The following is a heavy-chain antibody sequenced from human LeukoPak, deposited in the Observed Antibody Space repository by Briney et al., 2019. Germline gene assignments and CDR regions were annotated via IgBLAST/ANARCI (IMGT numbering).Heavy chain of an antibody. CDR3: AKGAYDSGGYPPVTPDH. J-gene: IGHJ4*02. V-gene: IGHV3-23*01. CDR2: ISGSGGTT. Sequence: GGSLRLSCAASGFTFSSYAMSWVRQAPGKGLEWVSAISGSGGTTYYADSLKGRFSISRDNSKSTLFLQMNSLRVEDTAVCYCAKGAYDSGGYPPVTPDHWGQGTLVTVSS. CDR1: GFTFSSYA. D-gene: IGHD3-10*01.